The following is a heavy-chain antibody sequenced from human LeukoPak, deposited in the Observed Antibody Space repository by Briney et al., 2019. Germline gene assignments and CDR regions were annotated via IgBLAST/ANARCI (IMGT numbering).Heavy chain of an antibody. CDR2: ISYDGSNK. Sequence: GGSLRLSCAASGFTFSSYGMHWVRQAPGKGLEWVAVISYDGSNKYYADSVKGRFTISRDNSKNTLYLQMNSLRAEDTAVYYCARDWGIAAAVHPYYFDYWGQGTLVTVSS. D-gene: IGHD6-13*01. V-gene: IGHV3-30*03. CDR1: GFTFSSYG. CDR3: ARDWGIAAAVHPYYFDY. J-gene: IGHJ4*02.